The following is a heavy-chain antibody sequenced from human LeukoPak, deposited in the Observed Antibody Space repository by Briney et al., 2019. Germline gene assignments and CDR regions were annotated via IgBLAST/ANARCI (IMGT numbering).Heavy chain of an antibody. CDR3: ARGFENNYYYYGMDV. J-gene: IGHJ6*02. D-gene: IGHD2/OR15-2a*01. CDR1: GFTFSTYE. V-gene: IGHV3-48*03. CDR2: ISSSGSTI. Sequence: GGSLRLSCAASGFTFSTYEMNWVRQAPGKGREWVSYISSSGSTIYYADSVKGRFTISRDNAKNSLYLQMNSLRAEDTAVYYCARGFENNYYYYGMDVWGQGTTVTVSS.